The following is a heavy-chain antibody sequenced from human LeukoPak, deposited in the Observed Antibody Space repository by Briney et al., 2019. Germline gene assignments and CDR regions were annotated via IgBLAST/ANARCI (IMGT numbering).Heavy chain of an antibody. Sequence: PSEALSLTCTVSGGSLSSYYWSWIRQPPGKGLEWMGYIYYSGSTNYNPSLKSRVTISVDTSKNQFSLKLSSVNAADTAVYYCAREGIAAADTPYYYYYYGMDVWGQGTTVTVSS. J-gene: IGHJ6*02. D-gene: IGHD6-13*01. CDR3: AREGIAAADTPYYYYYYGMDV. V-gene: IGHV4-59*12. CDR2: IYYSGST. CDR1: GGSLSSYY.